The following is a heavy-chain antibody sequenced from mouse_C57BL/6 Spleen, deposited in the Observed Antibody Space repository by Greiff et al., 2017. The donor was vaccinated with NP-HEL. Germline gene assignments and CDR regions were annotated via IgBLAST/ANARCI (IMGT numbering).Heavy chain of an antibody. CDR3: AREYDHDEDYFDY. D-gene: IGHD2-4*01. CDR1: GYSITSGYY. Sequence: EVQLQESGPGLVKPSQSLSLTCSVTGYSITSGYYWNWIRQFPGNKLEWMGYISYDGSNNYNPSLKNRISITRDTSKNQFFLKLNSVTTEDTATYYCAREYDHDEDYFDYWGQGTTLTVSS. J-gene: IGHJ2*01. V-gene: IGHV3-6*01. CDR2: ISYDGSN.